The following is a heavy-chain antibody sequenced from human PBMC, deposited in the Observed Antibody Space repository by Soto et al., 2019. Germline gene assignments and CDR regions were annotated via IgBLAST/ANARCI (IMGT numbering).Heavy chain of an antibody. CDR1: GGSISSSSYY. J-gene: IGHJ5*02. D-gene: IGHD3-3*02. Sequence: PSETLSLTCTVSGGSISSSSYYWGWIRQPPGKGVEWIGSIYYSGSTYYNPSLKSRVTISVDTSKNQFSLKLSSVTAADTAVYYCASPKIAFYNWFDPWGQGTLVTVS. CDR2: IYYSGST. CDR3: ASPKIAFYNWFDP. V-gene: IGHV4-39*01.